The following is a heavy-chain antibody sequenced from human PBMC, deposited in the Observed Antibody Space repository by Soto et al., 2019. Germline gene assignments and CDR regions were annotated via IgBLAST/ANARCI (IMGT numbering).Heavy chain of an antibody. CDR3: ARKGFGELDV. J-gene: IGHJ6*02. D-gene: IGHD3-10*01. Sequence: QVQLQESGPGLVKPSQTLSLTCTVSGGSISSGGYYWSWIRQHPGKGLEWIGYIYYSGSTYYNPSHKKRVTISGDTSKNQFHLKLSSVTAADTAVYYCARKGFGELDVWGQGTTVTVSS. CDR1: GGSISSGGYY. CDR2: IYYSGST. V-gene: IGHV4-31*03.